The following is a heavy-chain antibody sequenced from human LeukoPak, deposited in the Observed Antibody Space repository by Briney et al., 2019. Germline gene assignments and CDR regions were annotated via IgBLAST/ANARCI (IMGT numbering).Heavy chain of an antibody. D-gene: IGHD1-26*01. CDR2: INHSGST. CDR1: GGSFSGYY. CDR3: ARAVGATRCHFDY. Sequence: KPSETLSLTCAVYGGSFSGYYWSWIRQPPGKGLEWIGEINHSGSTNYNPSLKSRVTISVDTSKNQFSLKLSSVTAADTAVYYCARAVGATRCHFDYWGQGTLVTVSS. J-gene: IGHJ4*02. V-gene: IGHV4-34*01.